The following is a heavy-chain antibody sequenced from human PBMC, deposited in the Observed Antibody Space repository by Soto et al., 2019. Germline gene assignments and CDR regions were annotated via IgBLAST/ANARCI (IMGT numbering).Heavy chain of an antibody. CDR3: ARVRRLPAARRGGPGRQYYFDY. CDR1: GYTFTSYD. J-gene: IGHJ4*02. CDR2: MNPNSGNT. V-gene: IGHV1-8*01. D-gene: IGHD2-2*01. Sequence: ASVKVSCKASGYTFTSYDINWVRQATGQGLEWMGWMNPNSGNTGYAQKFQGRVTMTRNTSISTAYMELSSLRSEDTAVYYCARVRRLPAARRGGPGRQYYFDYWGQGTLVTVSS.